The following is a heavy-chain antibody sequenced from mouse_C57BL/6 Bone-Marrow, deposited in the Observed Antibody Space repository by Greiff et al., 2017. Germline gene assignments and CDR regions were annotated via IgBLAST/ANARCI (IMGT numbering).Heavy chain of an antibody. CDR3: AYYGSRGDWYFAV. J-gene: IGHJ1*03. CDR2: IHPNSGST. D-gene: IGHD1-1*01. Sequence: VQLQQPGAELVKPGASVKLSCKASGYTFTSYWMHWVKQRPGQGLEWIGMIHPNSGSTNYNEKFKSKATLTVDKSSSTAYMQLSSLTSEDSAVYCCAYYGSRGDWYFAVWGTGTTVTVSS. CDR1: GYTFTSYW. V-gene: IGHV1-64*01.